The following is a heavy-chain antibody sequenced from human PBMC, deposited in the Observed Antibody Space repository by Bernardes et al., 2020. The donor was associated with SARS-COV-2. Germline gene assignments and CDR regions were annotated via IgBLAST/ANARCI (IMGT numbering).Heavy chain of an antibody. J-gene: IGHJ6*02. D-gene: IGHD2-8*01. CDR3: ATFGYCATSFCRSMNYYYHGLEV. CDR2: ISANNRNT. Sequence: ASVKVSCEASGHTFTNFGLTWVRQAPGQGLEWMGWISANNRNTYYSQKFQGRVSMTTDTFTSTAHMELTSLRSDDTAVYYCATFGYCATSFCRSMNYYYHGLEVWGQGTTVTVSS. CDR1: GHTFTNFG. V-gene: IGHV1-18*01.